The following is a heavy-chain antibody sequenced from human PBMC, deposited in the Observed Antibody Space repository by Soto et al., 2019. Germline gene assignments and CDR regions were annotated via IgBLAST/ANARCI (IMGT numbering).Heavy chain of an antibody. CDR2: INPSGGST. V-gene: IGHV1-46*01. Sequence: QVQLVQSGAEVKKPGASVKVSCKASGYTFTSYYMHWVRQAPGQGLEWMGIINPSGGSTSYAQKFQGRVTMTRDTSTSTVYMGLSSLISEVTAVYYCARAPVAGGSYFDYWGQGTLVTVSS. CDR1: GYTFTSYY. CDR3: ARAPVAGGSYFDY. J-gene: IGHJ4*02. D-gene: IGHD1-26*01.